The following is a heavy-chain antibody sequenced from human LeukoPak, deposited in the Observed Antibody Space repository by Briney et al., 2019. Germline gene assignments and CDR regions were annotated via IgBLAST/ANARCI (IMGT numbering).Heavy chain of an antibody. V-gene: IGHV4-61*01. CDR2: IYYSGST. CDR3: ARGPIFGP. Sequence: SETLSLTCTVSGVSVSSGSYYWSWIRQPPGKGLEWIGYIYYSGSTNYNPSLKSRVTISVDTSKNQFSLKLGSVTAADTAVYYCARGPIFGPWGQGTLVTVSS. CDR1: GVSVSSGSYY. D-gene: IGHD3-9*01. J-gene: IGHJ5*02.